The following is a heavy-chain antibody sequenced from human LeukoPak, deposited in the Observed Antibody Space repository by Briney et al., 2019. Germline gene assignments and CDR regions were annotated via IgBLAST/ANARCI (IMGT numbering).Heavy chain of an antibody. V-gene: IGHV3-21*01. D-gene: IGHD2-15*01. J-gene: IGHJ3*02. CDR1: GFTVSSNY. Sequence: PGGSLRLSCAASGFTVSSNYMNWVRQAPGKGLEWVSSISKNSGYMYYIDSVKGRFTISRDNAKNSMYLQMNSLRADDTAVYYCARSSMVDANDAFDIWGQGTMVTVSS. CDR3: ARSSMVDANDAFDI. CDR2: ISKNSGYM.